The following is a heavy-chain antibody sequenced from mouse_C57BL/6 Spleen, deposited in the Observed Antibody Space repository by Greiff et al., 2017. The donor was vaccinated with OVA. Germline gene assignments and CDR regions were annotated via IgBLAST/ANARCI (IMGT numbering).Heavy chain of an antibody. V-gene: IGHV5-4*03. CDR2: ISDGGSYT. J-gene: IGHJ4*01. CDR1: GFTFSSYA. CDR3: ARSDSSGYAMDY. D-gene: IGHD3-2*02. Sequence: EVKVVESGGGLVKPGGSLKLSCAASGFTFSSYAMSWVRQTPEKRLEWVATISDGGSYTYYPDNVKGRFTISRDNAKNNLYLQMSHLKSEDTAMYYCARSDSSGYAMDYWGQGTSVTVSS.